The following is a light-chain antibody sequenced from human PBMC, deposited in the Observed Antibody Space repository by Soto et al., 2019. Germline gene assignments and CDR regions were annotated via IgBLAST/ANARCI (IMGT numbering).Light chain of an antibody. Sequence: EIVMTQSPATLSVSPGERATLSCRASQFLSSNLAWYQQKPGQAPRLLIYDASTRATDIPARFSGSGSGTEFTLTISSLQSEDFAFYYCQQYNNWPRTFGQGTKVEIK. CDR2: DAS. V-gene: IGKV3-15*01. CDR3: QQYNNWPRT. J-gene: IGKJ1*01. CDR1: QFLSSN.